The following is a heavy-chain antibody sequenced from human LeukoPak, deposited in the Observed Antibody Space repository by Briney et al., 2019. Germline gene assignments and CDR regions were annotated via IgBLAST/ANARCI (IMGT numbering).Heavy chain of an antibody. Sequence: ASVKVSCKASGYTFTGYYMHWVRQAPGQGLEWMGWINPNSGGTNYAQKFQGRVTMTRDTSISTAYMELSRLRSDDTAVYYCAREVVVVPAAPFDPWGQGTLVTVS. D-gene: IGHD2-2*01. CDR3: AREVVVVPAAPFDP. CDR1: GYTFTGYY. CDR2: INPNSGGT. V-gene: IGHV1-2*02. J-gene: IGHJ5*02.